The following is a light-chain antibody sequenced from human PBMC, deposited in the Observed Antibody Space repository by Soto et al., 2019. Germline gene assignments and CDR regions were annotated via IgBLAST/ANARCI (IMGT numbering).Light chain of an antibody. J-gene: IGKJ5*01. CDR1: QTVSSD. CDR2: AAS. CDR3: QQSYNSPIT. V-gene: IGKV1-39*01. Sequence: DIQMTQSPSSLSASVGDRVTITCRASQTVSSDLNWYQQKPGTAPKLLIYAASNLQSGVPSRFSGSGSGTDFTLTISSLQPEDFATYYCQQSYNSPITFGQGTRLEIK.